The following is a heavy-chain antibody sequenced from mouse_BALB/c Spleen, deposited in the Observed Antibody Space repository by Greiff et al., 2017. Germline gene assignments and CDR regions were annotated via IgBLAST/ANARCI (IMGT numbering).Heavy chain of an antibody. CDR1: GYSFTGYY. V-gene: IGHV1S34*01. CDR3: ARSYYGSSYYAMDY. CDR2: ISCYNGAT. D-gene: IGHD1-1*01. Sequence: LVKPGASVKISCKASGYSFTGYYMHWVKQRHGKSLEWIGYISCYNGATSNNHKFKGKATFTVDTSSSTAYMQFNSLTSEDSAVYYCARSYYGSSYYAMDYWGQGTSVTVSS. J-gene: IGHJ4*01.